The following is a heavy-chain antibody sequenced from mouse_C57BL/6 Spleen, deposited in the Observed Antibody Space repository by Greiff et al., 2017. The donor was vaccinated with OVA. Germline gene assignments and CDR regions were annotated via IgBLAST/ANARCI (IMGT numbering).Heavy chain of an antibody. CDR2: ISYDGSN. CDR3: ARNDYSKRYFDV. Sequence: DVKLQESGPGLVKPSQSLSLTCSVTGYSITSGYYWNWIRQFPGNKLEWMGYISYDGSNNYNPSLKNRISITRDTSKNQFFLKLNSVTTEDTATYYCARNDYSKRYFDVWGTGTTVTVSS. J-gene: IGHJ1*03. CDR1: GYSITSGYY. D-gene: IGHD2-5*01. V-gene: IGHV3-6*01.